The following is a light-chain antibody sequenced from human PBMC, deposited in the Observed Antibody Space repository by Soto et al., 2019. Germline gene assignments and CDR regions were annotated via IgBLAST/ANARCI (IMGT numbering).Light chain of an antibody. CDR1: QSVSSY. CDR2: DAS. J-gene: IGKJ1*01. Sequence: EIVLTQSPATLSLSPGERATLSCRASQSVSSYLAWYQQKPGQAPRLLIYDASNWATGIPARFSGSRSGTDFTLTISSLEPEDFAVYYCQQRSNWPPWTFGQGTKVEIK. V-gene: IGKV3-11*01. CDR3: QQRSNWPPWT.